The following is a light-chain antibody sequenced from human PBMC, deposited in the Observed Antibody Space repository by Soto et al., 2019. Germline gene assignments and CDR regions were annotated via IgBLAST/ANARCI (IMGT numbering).Light chain of an antibody. V-gene: IGKV3-11*01. CDR3: QQRSNWPRVT. CDR2: DAS. CDR1: QSVSSY. J-gene: IGKJ4*01. Sequence: EIVLTQSPATLSLSPGERATLSCRASQSVSSYLAWYQQKPGQAPRLLIYDASNRATGIPARFSGSGSGTDFTLTISSLEPEDFAVYYCQQRSNWPRVTVGGGTKVDSK.